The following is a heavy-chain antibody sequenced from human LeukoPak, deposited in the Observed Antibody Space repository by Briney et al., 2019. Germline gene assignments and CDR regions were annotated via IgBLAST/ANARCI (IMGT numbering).Heavy chain of an antibody. CDR3: ARRSGYFYSAFFDA. CDR1: GYSIRNGYN. D-gene: IGHD5-12*01. CDR2: IYQSGST. V-gene: IGHV4-38-2*02. Sequence: SETLSLTCTVSGYSIRNGYNWGWIRLSPGKGLEWLGSIYQSGSTYDNPSLKSRVTLSIDTSKNQFSLKLSSVTAADTAVYYCARRSGYFYSAFFDAWGQGTLVTVSS. J-gene: IGHJ5*02.